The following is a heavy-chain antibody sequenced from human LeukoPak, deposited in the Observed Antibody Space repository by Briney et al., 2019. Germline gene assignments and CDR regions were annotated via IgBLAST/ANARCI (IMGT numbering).Heavy chain of an antibody. Sequence: SETLSLTCTVSGGSISSYYWSWIRQPAGKGLEWIGRIYTSGSTNYNPSLKSRVTMSVDTSKNQFSLKLSSVTAADTAVYYCARVDYDSSGLYIDYWGQGTLVTVSS. CDR2: IYTSGST. J-gene: IGHJ4*02. V-gene: IGHV4-4*07. D-gene: IGHD3-22*01. CDR1: GGSISSYY. CDR3: ARVDYDSSGLYIDY.